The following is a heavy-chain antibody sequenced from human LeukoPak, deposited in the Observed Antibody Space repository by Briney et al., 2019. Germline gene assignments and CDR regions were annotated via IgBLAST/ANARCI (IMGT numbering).Heavy chain of an antibody. Sequence: ASVKVSCKASGYTFTNDGISWVRQAPGQGLEWMGGIIPIFGTANYAQKFQGRVTITTDESTSTAYMELSSLRSEDTAVYYCARDQMAVTIFGVVIRYNWFDPWGQGTLVTVSS. CDR2: IIPIFGTA. CDR3: ARDQMAVTIFGVVIRYNWFDP. J-gene: IGHJ5*02. V-gene: IGHV1-69*05. D-gene: IGHD3-3*01. CDR1: GYTFTNDG.